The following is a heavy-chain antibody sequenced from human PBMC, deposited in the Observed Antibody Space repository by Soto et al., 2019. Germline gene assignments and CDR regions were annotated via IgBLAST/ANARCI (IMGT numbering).Heavy chain of an antibody. CDR1: GGSISSYY. Sequence: QVQLQESGPGLVKPSETLSLTCTVSGGSISSYYWSWIRQPPGKGLEWIGYIYYSGSTNYNPSLKSRVTISVDTSKNQFSLKLSSVTAADTAVYYCARPHGGSSGWDNWSDPWGQGTLVTVSS. J-gene: IGHJ5*02. D-gene: IGHD6-25*01. CDR2: IYYSGST. V-gene: IGHV4-59*01. CDR3: ARPHGGSSGWDNWSDP.